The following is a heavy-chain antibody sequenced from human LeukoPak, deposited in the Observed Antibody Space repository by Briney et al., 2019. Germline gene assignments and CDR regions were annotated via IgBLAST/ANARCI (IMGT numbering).Heavy chain of an antibody. D-gene: IGHD6-13*01. CDR2: ISAYNGNT. Sequence: ASVKVSCKASGYTFTGYYMHWVRQAPGQGLEWMGWISAYNGNTNYAQKLQGRVTMTTDTSTSTAYMELRSLRSDDTAVYYCARANIGGIAAAASDYWGQGTLVTVSS. V-gene: IGHV1-18*04. CDR1: GYTFTGYY. J-gene: IGHJ4*02. CDR3: ARANIGGIAAAASDY.